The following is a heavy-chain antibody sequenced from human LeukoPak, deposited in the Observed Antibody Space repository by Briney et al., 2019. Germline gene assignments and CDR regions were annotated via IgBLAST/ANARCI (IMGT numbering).Heavy chain of an antibody. D-gene: IGHD3-3*01. Sequence: SETLSLTCTVSGGSISSGDYYWSWIRQPPGKGLEWIGYIYYSGSTYYNPSLKSRVTISVDTSKNQFSLKLSSVTAADTAVYYCARNPSTHYDFWSGYPYEYYYYYMDVWGKGTTVTVSS. V-gene: IGHV4-30-4*08. CDR1: GGSISSGDYY. CDR2: IYYSGST. CDR3: ARNPSTHYDFWSGYPYEYYYYYMDV. J-gene: IGHJ6*03.